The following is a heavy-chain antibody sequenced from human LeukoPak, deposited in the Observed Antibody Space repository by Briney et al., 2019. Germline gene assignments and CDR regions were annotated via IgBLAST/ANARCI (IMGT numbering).Heavy chain of an antibody. CDR3: ARDKLWFGELLDAFDI. CDR1: GYTFTGYY. J-gene: IGHJ3*02. V-gene: IGHV1-2*02. Sequence: ASVKVSCKASGYTFTGYYMYWVRQAPGQGLEWMGWINPNSGGTNYAQKFQGRVTMTRDTSISTAYMELSRLRSDDTAVYYCARDKLWFGELLDAFDIWAQGTMVTVSS. D-gene: IGHD3-10*01. CDR2: INPNSGGT.